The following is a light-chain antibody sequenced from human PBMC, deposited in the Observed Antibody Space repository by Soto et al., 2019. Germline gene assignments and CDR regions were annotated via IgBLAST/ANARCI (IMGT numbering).Light chain of an antibody. Sequence: QSALTQPASVSGSPGQSITISCTGTSSDVGGYDYVSWYQQHPGKVPKLIIHEVSNRPSGVSNPFSGSKSGNTASLTISGFQTEDEADYYCSSHGGSSPFYVFGTGTKLTVL. J-gene: IGLJ1*01. CDR2: EVS. CDR3: SSHGGSSPFYV. V-gene: IGLV2-14*01. CDR1: SSDVGGYDY.